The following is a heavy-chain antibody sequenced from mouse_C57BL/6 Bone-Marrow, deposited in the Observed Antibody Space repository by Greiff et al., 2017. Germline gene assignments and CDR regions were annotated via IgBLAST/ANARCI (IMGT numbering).Heavy chain of an antibody. CDR1: GYTFTSYW. CDR2: IDPSDSYT. CDR3: AREGITTVVAPLDFDV. J-gene: IGHJ1*03. Sequence: QVQLQQPGAELVKPGASVKLSCKASGYTFTSYWMQWVKQRPGQGLEWIGEIDPSDSYTNYNQKFKGKATLTVDPSSSTAYMQLSSLTSEDSAVYYCAREGITTVVAPLDFDVWGTGTTVTVSS. D-gene: IGHD1-1*01. V-gene: IGHV1-50*01.